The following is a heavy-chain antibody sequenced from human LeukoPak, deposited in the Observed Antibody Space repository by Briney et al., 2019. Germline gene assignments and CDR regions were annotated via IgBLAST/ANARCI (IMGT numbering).Heavy chain of an antibody. J-gene: IGHJ4*02. V-gene: IGHV4-34*01. Sequence: PSETLSLTCAVYGGSFSGYYWSWIRQPPGKGLEWIGEINHSGSTNYNPSLKGRVTISVDTSKNQFSLKLSSVTAADTAVYYCARVQDVQLVDYWGQGTLVTVSS. D-gene: IGHD1-1*01. CDR2: INHSGST. CDR1: GGSFSGYY. CDR3: ARVQDVQLVDY.